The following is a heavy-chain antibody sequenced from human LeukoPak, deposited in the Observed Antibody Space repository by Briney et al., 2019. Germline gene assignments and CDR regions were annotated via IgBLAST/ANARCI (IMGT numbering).Heavy chain of an antibody. CDR3: AKETSIYGSGDF. Sequence: GGSLRLSCVASGFTFSNYAMSWVRQAPGKGLEYVSPISASGLSTYYTDSVRGRFTNSRDNSKNTLYLQMHSLRAEDTAVYYGAKETSIYGSGDFWGQGALVTVSS. CDR1: GFTFSNYA. J-gene: IGHJ4*02. D-gene: IGHD6-6*01. CDR2: ISASGLST. V-gene: IGHV3-23*01.